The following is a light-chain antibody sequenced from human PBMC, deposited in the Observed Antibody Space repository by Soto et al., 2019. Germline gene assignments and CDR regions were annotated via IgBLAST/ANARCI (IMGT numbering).Light chain of an antibody. CDR2: DAS. CDR1: QSVPANY. V-gene: IGKV3D-20*01. J-gene: IGKJ4*01. Sequence: IVLTQSPATLSLSPGETATLSCGASQSVPANYLAWYQQKPGLAPRLLIYDASRRATGIPDRFSGSGSGTDFPLTISRLVPEEFAVYYCLQYGNSLSFGGGTKVEIK. CDR3: LQYGNSLS.